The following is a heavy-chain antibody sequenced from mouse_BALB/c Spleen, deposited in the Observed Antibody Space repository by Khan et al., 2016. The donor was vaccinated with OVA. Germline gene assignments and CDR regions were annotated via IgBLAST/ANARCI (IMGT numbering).Heavy chain of an antibody. V-gene: IGHV3-2*02. J-gene: IGHJ2*01. CDR2: ISYSGNT. D-gene: IGHD2-13*01. CDR3: ARIQGGDIEY. Sequence: EVQLQESGPGLVKPSQSLSLTCTVTGYSITSDYAWNWIRQFPGNKLEWMGYISYSGNTKYNPYLKSRISITRDTSKNQFFLQLTFVTIENTATYYCARIQGGDIEYWGQGTTLTVSS. CDR1: GYSITSDYA.